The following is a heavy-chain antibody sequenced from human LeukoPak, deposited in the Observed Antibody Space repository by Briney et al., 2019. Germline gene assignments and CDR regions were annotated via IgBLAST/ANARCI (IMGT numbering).Heavy chain of an antibody. Sequence: ASVKVSCKASGYTFTGYYMHWVRQAPGQGLEWMGWMNPNSGNTGYAQKFQGRVTMTRNTSISTAYLELSSLKSEDTAVYYCARDITGFDNWGQGTLVTVTS. V-gene: IGHV1-8*02. J-gene: IGHJ4*02. D-gene: IGHD1-14*01. CDR3: ARDITGFDN. CDR2: MNPNSGNT. CDR1: GYTFTGYY.